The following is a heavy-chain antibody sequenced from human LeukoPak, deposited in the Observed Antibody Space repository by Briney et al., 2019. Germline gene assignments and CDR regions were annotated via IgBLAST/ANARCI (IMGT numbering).Heavy chain of an antibody. V-gene: IGHV1-46*01. CDR2: INPSGGST. CDR3: ARLRFLEWPKAPYNWFDP. CDR1: GYTFTSYY. J-gene: IGHJ5*02. D-gene: IGHD3-3*01. Sequence: ASVKVSCKASGYTFTSYYMHWVRQAPGQGLEWMGIINPSGGSTSYAQKFQGRVTMTRDTSTSTVYVELSSLRSEDTAVYYCARLRFLEWPKAPYNWFDPWGQGTLVTVSS.